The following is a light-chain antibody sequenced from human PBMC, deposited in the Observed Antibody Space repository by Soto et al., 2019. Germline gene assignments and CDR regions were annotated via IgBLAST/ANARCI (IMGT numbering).Light chain of an antibody. CDR3: QQYNNWPWT. J-gene: IGKJ1*01. CDR1: QSVSNY. V-gene: IGKV3D-15*01. CDR2: GAS. Sequence: EIAMNHSPGTLSLAPGSRATLSGRASQSVSNYYLAWYQQKPGQAPRLLIYGASNRATGIPDRFSGSGSGTDFTLTISSLQSEDFAVYYCQQYNNWPWTFGQGTKVDIK.